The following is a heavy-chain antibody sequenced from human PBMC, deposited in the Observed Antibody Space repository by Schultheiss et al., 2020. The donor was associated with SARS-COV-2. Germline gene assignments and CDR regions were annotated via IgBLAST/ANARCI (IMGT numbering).Heavy chain of an antibody. J-gene: IGHJ4*02. CDR2: IYYSGGT. CDR3: ARDDGSSGIADH. Sequence: SQTLSLTCTVSGGSISSYYWSWIRQPPGKGLEWIGYIYYSGGTNYSPSLKSRVTISVDTSKNQFSLTLRSVTAADTAVYYCARDDGSSGIADHWGQGTLVTVSS. CDR1: GGSISSYY. V-gene: IGHV4-59*12. D-gene: IGHD3-22*01.